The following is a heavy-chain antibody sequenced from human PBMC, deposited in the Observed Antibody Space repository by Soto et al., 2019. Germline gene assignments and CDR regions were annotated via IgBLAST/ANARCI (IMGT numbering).Heavy chain of an antibody. CDR2: MSYDGSNE. Sequence: QVQLVESGGGVVQPGRSLRLCWAASGFTFSHYVMHWVRQAPGKGLEWVALMSYDGSNEYYADSVKGRFTISRDNSKNTLYLQMNSLRAEDTAVYYCAKDGSHNFDYWGQGTLVTVSS. CDR3: AKDGSHNFDY. D-gene: IGHD1-26*01. V-gene: IGHV3-30*18. J-gene: IGHJ4*02. CDR1: GFTFSHYV.